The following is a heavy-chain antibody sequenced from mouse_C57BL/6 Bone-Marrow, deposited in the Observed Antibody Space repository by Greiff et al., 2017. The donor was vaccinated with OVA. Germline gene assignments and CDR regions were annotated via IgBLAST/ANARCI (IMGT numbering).Heavy chain of an antibody. J-gene: IGHJ4*01. D-gene: IGHD1-1*01. CDR3: ASKSTVSYAIDY. V-gene: IGHV1-64*01. CDR1: GYTFTSYW. Sequence: VQLQQPGAELVKPGASVKLSCKASGYTFTSYWMHWVKQRPGQGLEWIGMIHPNSGSTNYNEKFKSKATLTVDKSSSTAYMQLSSLTSEDSAVYYCASKSTVSYAIDYWGQGTSVTVSS. CDR2: IHPNSGST.